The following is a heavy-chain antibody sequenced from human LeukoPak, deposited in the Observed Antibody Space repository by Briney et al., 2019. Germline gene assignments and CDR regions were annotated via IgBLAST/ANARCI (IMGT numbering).Heavy chain of an antibody. D-gene: IGHD5-18*01. J-gene: IGHJ4*02. Sequence: ALVKVSCKASGYTFTSYGISWVRQAPGQGLEWMGWISAYNGNTNYAQKLQGRVTMTTDTSTSTAYMELRSLRSDDTAVYYCARDVTRLGYSYGAFTLWGQGTLVTVSS. V-gene: IGHV1-18*01. CDR1: GYTFTSYG. CDR2: ISAYNGNT. CDR3: ARDVTRLGYSYGAFTL.